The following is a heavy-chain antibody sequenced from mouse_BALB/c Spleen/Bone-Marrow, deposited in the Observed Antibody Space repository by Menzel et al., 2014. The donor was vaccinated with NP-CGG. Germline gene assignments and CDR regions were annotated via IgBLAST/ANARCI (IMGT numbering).Heavy chain of an antibody. J-gene: IGHJ2*01. CDR3: ARDKGRVFFDY. CDR1: GFTFTDYY. Sequence: EVQRVESGGGLVQPGGSLRLSCATSGFTFTDYYMNWVRQPPGKALEWLGFIRNKANGYTTEYSASVKGRFTISRDNSQNILYLQMNTLRAEESATYYCARDKGRVFFDYWGQGTTLTVSS. V-gene: IGHV7-3*02. CDR2: IRNKANGYTT.